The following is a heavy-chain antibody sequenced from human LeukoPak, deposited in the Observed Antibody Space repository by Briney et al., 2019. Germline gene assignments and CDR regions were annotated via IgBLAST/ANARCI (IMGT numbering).Heavy chain of an antibody. D-gene: IGHD5-18*01. V-gene: IGHV3-33*06. CDR2: IWYDGSNK. Sequence: GGSLRLSCAASGFTFSSYGMHWVRQAPGKGLEWVAVIWYDGSNKYYADSVKGRFTISRDNSKNTLYLQMNSLRAEDTAVYYCVKRAGYGYPYYFDYWGQGTLVTVSS. CDR1: GFTFSSYG. CDR3: VKRAGYGYPYYFDY. J-gene: IGHJ4*02.